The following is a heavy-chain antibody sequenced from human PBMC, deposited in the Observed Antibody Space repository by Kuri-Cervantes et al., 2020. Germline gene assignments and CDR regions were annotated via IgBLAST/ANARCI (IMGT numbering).Heavy chain of an antibody. J-gene: IGHJ4*02. CDR3: AKDGSRRFVLYYFDN. Sequence: GGSLRLSCAASGFTFSSYAMHWVRQAPGKGLEWVSSISSSSSYIYYADSVKGRFTISRDSSNNTLSLQMNSLTTEDTAMYYCAKDGSRRFVLYYFDNWGQGTRVTVSS. D-gene: IGHD2-15*01. CDR1: GFTFSSYA. V-gene: IGHV3-21*01. CDR2: ISSSSSYI.